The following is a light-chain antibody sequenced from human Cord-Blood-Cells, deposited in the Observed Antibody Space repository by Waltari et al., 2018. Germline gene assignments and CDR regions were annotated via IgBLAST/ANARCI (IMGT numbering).Light chain of an antibody. CDR2: DVS. CDR1: SSDVGGYHY. V-gene: IGLV2-14*01. CDR3: CSYAGSYTWV. J-gene: IGLJ3*02. Sequence: QSALTQPASVSGSPGQSITISCPGTSSDVGGYHYVSWYQQHPGKAPKLMIYDVSKRPSGVSNRFSGSKSGNTASLTISGLQAEDEADYYCCSYAGSYTWVFGGGTKLTVL.